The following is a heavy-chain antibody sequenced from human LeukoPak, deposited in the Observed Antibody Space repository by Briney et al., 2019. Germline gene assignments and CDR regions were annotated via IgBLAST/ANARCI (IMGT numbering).Heavy chain of an antibody. D-gene: IGHD3-22*01. J-gene: IGHJ4*02. CDR1: GFTFSSYG. CDR3: AREPYYYGSIELDY. Sequence: GGSLRLSCAASGFTFSSYGMHWVRQAPGKGLEWVAVIWYDGSNKYYADSVKGRFTISRDNSKNTLYLQMNSLRAEDTAVYYCAREPYYYGSIELDYWGQGTLVTVSS. V-gene: IGHV3-33*01. CDR2: IWYDGSNK.